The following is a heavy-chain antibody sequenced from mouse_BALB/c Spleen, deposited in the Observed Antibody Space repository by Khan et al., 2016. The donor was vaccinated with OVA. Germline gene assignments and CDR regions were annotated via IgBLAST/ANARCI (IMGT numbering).Heavy chain of an antibody. CDR1: GYSITSDYA. Sequence: EVELVESGPGLVNPSQSLSLTCTVTGYSITSDYAWNWIRQFPGNKLEWMGYINYSGSTNYNPALKSRISITRDTSKNQFFLQLNSVTTEDTATYYGARDGSRDNYAMDYWGQGTSVTVSS. CDR2: INYSGST. CDR3: ARDGSRDNYAMDY. J-gene: IGHJ4*01. V-gene: IGHV3-2*02. D-gene: IGHD2-3*01.